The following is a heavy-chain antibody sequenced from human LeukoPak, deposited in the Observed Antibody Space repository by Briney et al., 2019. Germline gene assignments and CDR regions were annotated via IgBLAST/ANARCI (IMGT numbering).Heavy chain of an antibody. CDR2: IIPIFGTA. V-gene: IGHV1-69*13. CDR1: GGTFSSYA. J-gene: IGHJ4*02. D-gene: IGHD3-22*01. Sequence: ASVKVSCKASGGTFSSYAISRVRQAPGQGLEWMGGIIPIFGTANYAQKFQGRVTITADESTSTAYMELSSLRSEDTAVYYCARDRHYYDSSGYVTYFDYWGQGTLVTVSS. CDR3: ARDRHYYDSSGYVTYFDY.